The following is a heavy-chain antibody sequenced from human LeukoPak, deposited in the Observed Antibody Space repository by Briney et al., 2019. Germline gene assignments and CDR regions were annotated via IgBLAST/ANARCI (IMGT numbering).Heavy chain of an antibody. J-gene: IGHJ3*02. CDR2: INPNSGGT. CDR1: GYTFTGYY. V-gene: IGHV1-2*02. D-gene: IGHD2-2*01. Sequence: ASVKVSCKASGYTFTGYYMHWVRQAPGQGLEWMGWINPNSGGTNCAQKFQGRVTMTRDTSISTAYMELSRLRSDDTAVYYCAREGEIVVVPAAPGDIWGQGTMVTVSS. CDR3: AREGEIVVVPAAPGDI.